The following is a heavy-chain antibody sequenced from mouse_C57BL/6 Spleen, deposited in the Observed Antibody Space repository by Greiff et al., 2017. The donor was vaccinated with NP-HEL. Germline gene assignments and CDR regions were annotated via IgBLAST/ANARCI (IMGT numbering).Heavy chain of an antibody. CDR3: ARVTTVEDYAMDY. D-gene: IGHD1-1*01. J-gene: IGHJ4*01. V-gene: IGHV3-6*01. CDR2: ISYDGSN. CDR1: GYSITSGYY. Sequence: EVKLQESGPGLVKPSQSLSLTCSVTGYSITSGYYWNWFRQFPGNKLEWMGYISYDGSNNYNPSLKNRISITRDTSKNQFFLKLNSVTTEDTATYYCARVTTVEDYAMDYWGQGTSVTVSS.